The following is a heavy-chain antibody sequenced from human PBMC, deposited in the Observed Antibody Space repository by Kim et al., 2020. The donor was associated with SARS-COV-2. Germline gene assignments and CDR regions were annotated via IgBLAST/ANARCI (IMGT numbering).Heavy chain of an antibody. D-gene: IGHD7-27*01. V-gene: IGHV1-69*13. Sequence: SVKVSCKASGGTFSSYAISWVRQAPGQGLEWMGGIIPIFGTANYAQKFQGRVTITADESTSTAYMELSSLRSEDTAVYYCARSGAARSKGWGAFDIWGQGTMVTVSS. CDR3: ARSGAARSKGWGAFDI. CDR1: GGTFSSYA. J-gene: IGHJ3*02. CDR2: IIPIFGTA.